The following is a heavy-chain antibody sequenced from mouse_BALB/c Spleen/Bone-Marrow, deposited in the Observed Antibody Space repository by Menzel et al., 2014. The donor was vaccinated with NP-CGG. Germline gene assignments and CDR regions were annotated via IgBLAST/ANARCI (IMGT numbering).Heavy chain of an antibody. CDR3: ARSRDGYDSFAY. CDR1: GYTFTSYW. CDR2: INPSTGYT. D-gene: IGHD2-2*01. Sequence: QVQLQQSGAELAKPGASVKMSCKASGYTFTSYWMHWVKQRPGQGLEWIGYINPSTGYTEYNQKFKDKATLTADKSSSTAYMQLNCLASEDSAVYYCARSRDGYDSFAYWGQGTLVTVSA. J-gene: IGHJ3*01. V-gene: IGHV1-7*01.